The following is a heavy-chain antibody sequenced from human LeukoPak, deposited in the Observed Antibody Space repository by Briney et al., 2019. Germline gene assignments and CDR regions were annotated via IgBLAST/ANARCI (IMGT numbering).Heavy chain of an antibody. CDR3: ARDRGPSSGWYIPDFDY. CDR1: GFSVSIYG. CDR2: ISSSGSTI. Sequence: GGTLRLSCAASGFSVSIYGMTWVRQAPGKGLEWVSYISSSGSTIYYADSVKGRFTISRDNAKNSLYLQMNSLRAEDTAVYYCARDRGPSSGWYIPDFDYWGQGTLVTVSS. J-gene: IGHJ4*02. D-gene: IGHD6-19*01. V-gene: IGHV3-48*04.